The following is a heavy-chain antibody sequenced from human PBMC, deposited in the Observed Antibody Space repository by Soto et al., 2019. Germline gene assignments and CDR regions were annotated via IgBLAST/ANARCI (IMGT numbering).Heavy chain of an antibody. D-gene: IGHD3-22*01. Sequence: GGSLRLSCAASGFTFSSYAMSWVRQAPGKGLEWVSAISGSGGSTYYADSVKGRFTISRDNSKNTLYLQMNSLRAEDTAVYYCANSRGVLYYDSSGYYYPYYWGQGTLVTVSS. CDR2: ISGSGGST. V-gene: IGHV3-23*01. CDR3: ANSRGVLYYDSSGYYYPYY. CDR1: GFTFSSYA. J-gene: IGHJ4*02.